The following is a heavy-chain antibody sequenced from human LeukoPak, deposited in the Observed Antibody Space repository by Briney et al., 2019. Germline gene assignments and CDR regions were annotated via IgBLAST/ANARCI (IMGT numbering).Heavy chain of an antibody. V-gene: IGHV3-7*01. Sequence: GGSLRLSCAASGFTFSSYWMSWVRQAPGKGLEWVANIKQDGSEKYYVDSVKGRFTISRDNAKNSLYLQMNSLRAEGTAVYYCARASQSMVRGVYFDYWGQGTLVTVSS. D-gene: IGHD3-10*01. CDR3: ARASQSMVRGVYFDY. CDR2: IKQDGSEK. CDR1: GFTFSSYW. J-gene: IGHJ4*02.